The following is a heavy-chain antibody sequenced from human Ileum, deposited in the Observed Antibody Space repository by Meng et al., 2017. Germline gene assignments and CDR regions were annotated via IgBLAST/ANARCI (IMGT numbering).Heavy chain of an antibody. CDR2: IYPGDSDT. Sequence: GGSLRLSCKGSGYSFTSYWIGWVRQMPGKGLEWMGIIYPGDSDTRYSPSFQGQVTISADKSISTAYLQWSSLKASDTAMYYCARQSHYYGSGSSGLAYYGMDVWGQGTTVTVSS. D-gene: IGHD3-10*01. CDR3: ARQSHYYGSGSSGLAYYGMDV. J-gene: IGHJ6*02. V-gene: IGHV5-51*01. CDR1: GYSFTSYW.